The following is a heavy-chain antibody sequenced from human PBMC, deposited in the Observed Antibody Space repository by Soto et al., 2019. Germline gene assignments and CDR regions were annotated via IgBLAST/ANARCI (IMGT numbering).Heavy chain of an antibody. D-gene: IGHD1-7*01. J-gene: IGHJ6*03. CDR3: ASGGKLELRTYMDV. V-gene: IGHV3-23*01. CDR1: GFTFSSYA. Sequence: PGGSLRLSCAASGFTFSSYAMSWVRQAPGKGLEWVSAISGSGGSTYYADSVKGRFTISRDNSKNTLYLQMNSLRSEDTAVYYCASGGKLELRTYMDVWGKGTTVTVSS. CDR2: ISGSGGST.